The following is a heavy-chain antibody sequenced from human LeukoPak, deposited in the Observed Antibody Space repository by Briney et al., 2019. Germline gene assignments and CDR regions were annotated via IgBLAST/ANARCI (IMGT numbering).Heavy chain of an antibody. Sequence: GGSLRLSCAASRFTFDDYAMHWVRQAPGKGLEWVSGISWNSGSIGYADSVKGRFTISRDNAKNSLYLQMNSLRAEDTALYYCAKLVDENGYMDVWGKETTVTVSS. J-gene: IGHJ6*03. D-gene: IGHD6-13*01. CDR1: RFTFDDYA. CDR2: ISWNSGSI. V-gene: IGHV3-9*01. CDR3: AKLVDENGYMDV.